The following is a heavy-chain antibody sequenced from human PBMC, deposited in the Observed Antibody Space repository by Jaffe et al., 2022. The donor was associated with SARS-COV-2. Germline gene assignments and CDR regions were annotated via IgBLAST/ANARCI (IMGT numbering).Heavy chain of an antibody. Sequence: QVQLVESGGGVVQPGRSLRLSCAASGFTFSSYGMHWVRQAPGKGLEWVAVISYDGSNKYYADSVKGRFTISRDNSKNTLYLQMNSLRAEDTAVYYCAKSQLAAGGFDYWGQGTLVTVSS. CDR3: AKSQLAAGGFDY. D-gene: IGHD6-13*01. V-gene: IGHV3-30*18. CDR1: GFTFSSYG. J-gene: IGHJ4*02. CDR2: ISYDGSNK.